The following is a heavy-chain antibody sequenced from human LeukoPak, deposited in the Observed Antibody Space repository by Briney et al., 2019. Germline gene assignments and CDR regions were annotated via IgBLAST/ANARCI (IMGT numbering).Heavy chain of an antibody. CDR3: ARGGQDDVDGYYDYVWGSPHGY. Sequence: ATVKVSCKASGYTFTSYGISWVRQAPGQGLEWMGWISAYNGNTNYAQKLQGRVTMTTDTSTSTAYMELRSLRSDDTAVYYCARGGQDDVDGYYDYVWGSPHGYWGQGTLVTVSS. V-gene: IGHV1-18*01. D-gene: IGHD3-16*01. CDR1: GYTFTSYG. CDR2: ISAYNGNT. J-gene: IGHJ4*02.